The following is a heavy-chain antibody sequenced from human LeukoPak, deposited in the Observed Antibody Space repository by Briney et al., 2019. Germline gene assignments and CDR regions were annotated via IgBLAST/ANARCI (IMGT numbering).Heavy chain of an antibody. Sequence: ASVKVSCKASGYTFTSYGISWVRQAPGQGLEWMGWISAYNGNTNYEQKLQGRATMTTDTSTSTAYMELRSLRSDDTAVYYCARVPPRESSPGVVGATRKPYYFDYWGQGTLVTVSS. V-gene: IGHV1-18*01. J-gene: IGHJ4*02. CDR3: ARVPPRESSPGVVGATRKPYYFDY. D-gene: IGHD1-26*01. CDR1: GYTFTSYG. CDR2: ISAYNGNT.